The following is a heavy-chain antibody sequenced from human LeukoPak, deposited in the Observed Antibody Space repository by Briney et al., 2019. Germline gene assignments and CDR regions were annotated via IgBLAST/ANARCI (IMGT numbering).Heavy chain of an antibody. V-gene: IGHV4-30-4*08. CDR1: GGSISSGDYY. CDR2: IYYSGST. D-gene: IGHD2/OR15-2a*01. Sequence: SETLSLTCTVSGGSISSGDYYWSWIRQPPGKGLEWIGYIYYSGSTYYNPSLKSRVTISVDTSKNQFSLKLSSVTAADTAVYYCARPSMAYWYFDLWGRGTLVTVSS. CDR3: ARPSMAYWYFDL. J-gene: IGHJ2*01.